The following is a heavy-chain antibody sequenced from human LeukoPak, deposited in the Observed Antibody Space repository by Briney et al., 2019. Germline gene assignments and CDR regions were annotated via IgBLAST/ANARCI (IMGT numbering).Heavy chain of an antibody. Sequence: GGSLRLSCAASGFTFSSYAMSWVRQAPGKGLEWVSAISGSGGSTYYADSVKGRFTISRDNSKNTLYPQMNSLRAEDTAVYYCAKDPEVGTTVTTKFDYWGQGTLVTVSS. CDR2: ISGSGGST. J-gene: IGHJ4*02. V-gene: IGHV3-23*01. CDR3: AKDPEVGTTVTTKFDY. D-gene: IGHD4-11*01. CDR1: GFTFSSYA.